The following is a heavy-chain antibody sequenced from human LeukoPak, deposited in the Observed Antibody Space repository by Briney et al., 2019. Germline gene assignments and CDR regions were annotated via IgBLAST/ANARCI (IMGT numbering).Heavy chain of an antibody. CDR1: GFIFSSYA. V-gene: IGHV3-23*01. Sequence: GGSLRLSCAASGFIFSSYAMSWVRQAPGKGLEWVSAISSSGGRTYYADSVKGRFTISRDNSKNTMYLQMNGLRAEDTAVYYCAKGYCSGGSCYSGLFDYWGQGTLVTASS. CDR2: ISSSGGRT. D-gene: IGHD2-15*01. CDR3: AKGYCSGGSCYSGLFDY. J-gene: IGHJ4*02.